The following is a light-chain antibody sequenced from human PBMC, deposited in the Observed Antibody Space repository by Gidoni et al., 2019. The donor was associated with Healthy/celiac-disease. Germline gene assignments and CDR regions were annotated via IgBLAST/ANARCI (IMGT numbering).Light chain of an antibody. CDR3: QQSYSTLGA. J-gene: IGKJ1*01. Sequence: DIQITQSPSSLSSSVGDRVTITCRASQSISSYLNWYQQKPGKAPKLLIYAASSFQSGVPSRFSGSGSGTDFTLTISSLQPEDFANYYCQQSYSTLGAFGQGTKVEIK. CDR1: QSISSY. V-gene: IGKV1-39*01. CDR2: AAS.